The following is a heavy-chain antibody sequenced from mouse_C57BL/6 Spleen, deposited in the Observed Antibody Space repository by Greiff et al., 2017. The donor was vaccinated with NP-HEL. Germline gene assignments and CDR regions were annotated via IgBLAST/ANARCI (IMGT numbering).Heavy chain of an antibody. CDR1: GYSITSGYY. Sequence: DVHLVESGPGLVKPSQSLSLTCSVTGYSITSGYYWNWIRQFPGNKLEWMGYISYDGSNNYNPSLKNRISITRDTSKNQFFLKLNSVTTEDTATYYCARERLRRDYYAMDYWGQGTSVTVSS. CDR3: ARERLRRDYYAMDY. CDR2: ISYDGSN. V-gene: IGHV3-6*01. D-gene: IGHD2-4*01. J-gene: IGHJ4*01.